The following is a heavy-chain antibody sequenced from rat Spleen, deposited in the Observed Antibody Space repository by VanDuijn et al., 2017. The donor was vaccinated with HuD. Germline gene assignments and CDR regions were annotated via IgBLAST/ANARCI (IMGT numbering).Heavy chain of an antibody. V-gene: IGHV5-31*01. J-gene: IGHJ1*01. D-gene: IGHD1-5*01. CDR2: ITNTGGST. CDR1: GFTFNNYW. CDR3: TRHPRYNNAHYWYFDF. Sequence: EVQLVESGGGLVQPGRSLKLSCVASGFTFNNYWMTWIRQAPGKGLEWVASITNTGGSTYYLDSVKGRFTVSRDNAKSTLYLQMDSLRSEDTATYYCTRHPRYNNAHYWYFDFWGPGTMVTVSS.